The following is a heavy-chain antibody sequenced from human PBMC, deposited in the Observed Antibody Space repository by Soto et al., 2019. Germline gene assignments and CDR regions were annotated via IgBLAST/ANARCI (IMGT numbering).Heavy chain of an antibody. CDR2: IYYSGST. V-gene: IGHV4-59*01. D-gene: IGHD3-10*01. Sequence: QVQLQESGPGLVKPSETLSLTCTVSGGSISSYYWSWIRQPPGKGLEWIGYIYYSGSTNYNPSLKSRVTISVDTSKNQFSLKLSSVTAADTAVYYWARGDGLWLVRGGYFDYWGQGTLVTVSS. J-gene: IGHJ4*02. CDR3: ARGDGLWLVRGGYFDY. CDR1: GGSISSYY.